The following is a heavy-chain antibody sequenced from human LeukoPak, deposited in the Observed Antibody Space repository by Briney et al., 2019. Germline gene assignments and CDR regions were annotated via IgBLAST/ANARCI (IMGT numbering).Heavy chain of an antibody. CDR3: ARVRTYSGSYYAFDY. Sequence: GGSLRLSCAASGFTFSDYYMSWIRQAPGKGLEWVSYISSSGSTIYYADSVKGRFTISRDNAKNSLYLQMNSLRAEDTAVYYCARVRTYSGSYYAFDYWGQGTLVTVSS. J-gene: IGHJ4*02. CDR1: GFTFSDYY. CDR2: ISSSGSTI. D-gene: IGHD1-26*01. V-gene: IGHV3-11*01.